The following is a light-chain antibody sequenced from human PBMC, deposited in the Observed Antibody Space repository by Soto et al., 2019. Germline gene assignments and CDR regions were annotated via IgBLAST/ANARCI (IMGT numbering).Light chain of an antibody. V-gene: IGLV2-8*01. Sequence: QSALTQPPSASGSPGQSVTISCTGTSSDVGGYNYVSWYQQHPGKAPKLIISEVSKRPSGVPDRFSGSKSGNTASLTVSGLQAEDEADYYCSSYAGSSNVFGTGTKLTVL. CDR1: SSDVGGYNY. CDR2: EVS. CDR3: SSYAGSSNV. J-gene: IGLJ1*01.